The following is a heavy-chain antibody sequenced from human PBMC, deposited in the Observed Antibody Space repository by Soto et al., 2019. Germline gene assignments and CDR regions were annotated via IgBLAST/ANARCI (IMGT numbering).Heavy chain of an antibody. CDR1: GFTFDDYT. CDR3: AKDPAPHSSSWSTFDY. Sequence: PGGSLRLSCAASGFTFDDYTMHWVRQAPGKGLEWVSLISWDGGSTYYADSVKGRFTISRDNSKNSLYLQMNSLRTEDTALYYCAKDPAPHSSSWSTFDYWVQGTLVTVAS. D-gene: IGHD6-13*01. V-gene: IGHV3-43*01. CDR2: ISWDGGST. J-gene: IGHJ4*02.